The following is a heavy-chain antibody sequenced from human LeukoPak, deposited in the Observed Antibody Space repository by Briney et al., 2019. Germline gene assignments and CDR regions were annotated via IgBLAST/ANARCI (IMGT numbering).Heavy chain of an antibody. Sequence: SVKVSCKASGGTFSSYAISWVRQAPGQGLEWMGGIIPIFGTANYAQKFQGRVTITADESTSTAYMELSSLRSEDTAVYYCARGESGYYDSSGYYVGDAFDIWGQGTMVTVSS. D-gene: IGHD3-22*01. J-gene: IGHJ3*02. CDR1: GGTFSSYA. CDR3: ARGESGYYDSSGYYVGDAFDI. CDR2: IIPIFGTA. V-gene: IGHV1-69*01.